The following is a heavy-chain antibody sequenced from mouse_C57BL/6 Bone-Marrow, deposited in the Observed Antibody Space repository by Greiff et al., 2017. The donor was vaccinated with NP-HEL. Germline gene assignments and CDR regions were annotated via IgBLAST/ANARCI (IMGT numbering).Heavy chain of an antibody. J-gene: IGHJ2*01. D-gene: IGHD1-1*01. CDR2: IHPNSGST. CDR1: GYTFTSYW. Sequence: QVQLQQPGAELVKPGASVKLSCKASGYTFTSYWMHWVKQRPGQGLEWIGMIHPNSGSTNYNEKFKSKATLTVDKSSSTAYMQLSSLTSEDSAVYYCARVGYGSSYAYFDYWGQGTTLTVSS. CDR3: ARVGYGSSYAYFDY. V-gene: IGHV1-64*01.